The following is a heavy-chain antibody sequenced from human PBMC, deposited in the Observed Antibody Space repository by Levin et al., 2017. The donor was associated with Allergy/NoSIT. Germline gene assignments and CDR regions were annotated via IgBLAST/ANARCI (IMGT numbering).Heavy chain of an antibody. J-gene: IGHJ4*02. CDR3: TTLLRTGTTLINY. D-gene: IGHD1-1*01. CDR1: GFTFSNAW. CDR2: IKSKTDGGTT. Sequence: GGSLRLSCAASGFTFSNAWMSWVRQAPGKGLEWVGRIKSKTDGGTTDYAAPVKGRFTISRDDSKNTLYLQMNSLKTEDTAVYYCTTLLRTGTTLINYWGQGTLVTVSS. V-gene: IGHV3-15*01.